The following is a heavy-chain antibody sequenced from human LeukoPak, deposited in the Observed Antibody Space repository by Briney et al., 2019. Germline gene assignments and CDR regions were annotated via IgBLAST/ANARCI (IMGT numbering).Heavy chain of an antibody. Sequence: SETLSLTCTVSGGSISSYYWGWIRQPPGKGLEWIGSIYYSGSTYYNPSLKSRVTISVDTSKNQFSLKLSSVTAADTAVYYCARATPGRYFDLWGRGTLVTVSS. CDR2: IYYSGST. J-gene: IGHJ2*01. CDR3: ARATPGRYFDL. D-gene: IGHD7-27*01. CDR1: GGSISSYY. V-gene: IGHV4-39*07.